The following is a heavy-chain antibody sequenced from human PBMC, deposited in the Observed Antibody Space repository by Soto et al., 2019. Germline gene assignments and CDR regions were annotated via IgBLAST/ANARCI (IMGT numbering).Heavy chain of an antibody. CDR2: MNPNSGNT. CDR3: ARGQLRYFDWLDPYGMEV. Sequence: ASGKVSCKXSGYTFTSYDINRVRQATGQGLEWMGWMNPNSGNTGYAQKFQGRVTMTRNTSISTAYMELSSLRSEDTAVYYCARGQLRYFDWLDPYGMEVWGQGTTVTVSS. J-gene: IGHJ6*02. D-gene: IGHD3-9*01. V-gene: IGHV1-8*01. CDR1: GYTFTSYD.